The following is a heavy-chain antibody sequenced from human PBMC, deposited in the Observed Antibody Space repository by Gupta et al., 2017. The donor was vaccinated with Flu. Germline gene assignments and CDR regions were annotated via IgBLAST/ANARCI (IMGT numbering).Heavy chain of an antibody. CDR3: AKCKDWGSTPMD. D-gene: IGHD2-15*01. Sequence: QVQLVQSGAEVREPGASVTVSCKASGYTFTGYYIHWVRQAPGQGLEWMGWINPHPNSGGTNYAREFEGRVTMTRDTSTGTAFMEVHSLRSDDTAMYYCAKCKDWGSTPMDWGQGTLVTVSS. J-gene: IGHJ4*02. V-gene: IGHV1-2*02. CDR2: INPHPNSGGT. CDR1: GYTFTGYY.